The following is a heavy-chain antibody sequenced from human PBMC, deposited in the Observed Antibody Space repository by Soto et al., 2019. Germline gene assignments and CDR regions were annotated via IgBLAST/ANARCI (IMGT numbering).Heavy chain of an antibody. CDR2: INAGNGNT. CDR1: GYAFTSYA. CDR3: ARDNVLLWFGESPSDAFDI. D-gene: IGHD3-10*01. Sequence: GASVKVSCKASGYAFTSYAMHWVRQAPGQRLEWMGWINAGNGNTKYSQKFQGRVTITRDTSASTAYMELSSLRSEDTAVYYCARDNVLLWFGESPSDAFDIWGQGTMVTVSS. V-gene: IGHV1-3*01. J-gene: IGHJ3*02.